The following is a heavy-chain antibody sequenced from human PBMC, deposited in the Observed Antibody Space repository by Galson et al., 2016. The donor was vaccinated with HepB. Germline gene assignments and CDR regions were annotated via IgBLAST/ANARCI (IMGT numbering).Heavy chain of an antibody. D-gene: IGHD3-10*01. CDR2: VIWNSGDT. CDR1: GFNFGSYA. CDR3: VKGAGDASSLRYFDL. Sequence: SLRLSCAASGFNFGSYAMHWVRQPPGKGLEWVSGVIWNSGDTGYADSVRGRFTISRDNAKKSLSLQMNSLRVEDTALYYCVKGAGDASSLRYFDLWGRGTLVTVSS. V-gene: IGHV3-9*01. J-gene: IGHJ2*01.